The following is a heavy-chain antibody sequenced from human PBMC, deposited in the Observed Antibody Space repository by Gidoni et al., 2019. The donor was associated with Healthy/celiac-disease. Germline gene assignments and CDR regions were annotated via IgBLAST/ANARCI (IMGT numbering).Heavy chain of an antibody. Sequence: QVQLQESGPGLVKPSQTLSLTCTVSGGSISSGSYYWSWIRQPAGKGLEWIGRIYTSGSTNYNPSLKSRVTISVDTSKNQFSLKLSSVTAADTAVYYCACYDILTGYRGYYYGMDVWGQGTTVTVSS. J-gene: IGHJ6*02. D-gene: IGHD3-9*01. CDR2: IYTSGST. V-gene: IGHV4-61*02. CDR1: GGSISSGSYY. CDR3: ACYDILTGYRGYYYGMDV.